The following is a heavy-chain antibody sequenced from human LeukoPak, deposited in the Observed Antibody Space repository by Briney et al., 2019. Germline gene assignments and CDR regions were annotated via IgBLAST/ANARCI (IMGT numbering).Heavy chain of an antibody. D-gene: IGHD6-13*01. CDR2: IKQDGSEK. Sequence: GGSLRLSCTASGFTFSSYWMSWVRQAPGKGLEWVANIKQDGSEKYYVDSVKGRFTISRDNAKNSLYLQMNSLRAEDTAVYYCARRESSSWYLYYFDYWGQGTLVTVSS. CDR1: GFTFSSYW. CDR3: ARRESSSWYLYYFDY. J-gene: IGHJ4*02. V-gene: IGHV3-7*01.